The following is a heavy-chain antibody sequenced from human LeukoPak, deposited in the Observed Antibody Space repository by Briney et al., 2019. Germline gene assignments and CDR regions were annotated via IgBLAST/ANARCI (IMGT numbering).Heavy chain of an antibody. CDR3: ARLPTFYFDSSHYHYDF. CDR1: GFIFQNYA. V-gene: IGHV3-23*01. Sequence: GGSLRLSCAASGFIFQNYAMSWVRQAPGKGLEWTSSISGSGPSTEYADSVKGRFTISRDRAKNTLYLQMSNLRVEDTAVYYCARLPTFYFDSSHYHYDFWGQGTLVTVTS. CDR2: ISGSGPST. D-gene: IGHD3-22*01. J-gene: IGHJ4*02.